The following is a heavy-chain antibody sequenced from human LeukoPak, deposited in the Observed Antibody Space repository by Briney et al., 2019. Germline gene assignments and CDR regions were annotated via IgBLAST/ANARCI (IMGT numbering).Heavy chain of an antibody. J-gene: IGHJ6*02. CDR1: GGTFSSYA. Sequence: GASVKVSCKASGGTFSSYAISWVRQAPGQGLEWMGRIIPILGIANYAQKFQGRVTITADKSTSTAYMELGSLRSEDTAVYYCARDGGPDIVVVPAAPYYYYGMDVWGQGTTVTVSS. CDR2: IIPILGIA. V-gene: IGHV1-69*04. CDR3: ARDGGPDIVVVPAAPYYYYGMDV. D-gene: IGHD2-2*01.